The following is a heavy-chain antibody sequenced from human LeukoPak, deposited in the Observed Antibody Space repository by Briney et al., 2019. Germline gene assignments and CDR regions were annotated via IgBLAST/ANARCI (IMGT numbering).Heavy chain of an antibody. J-gene: IGHJ3*02. CDR3: TRDNGGDWYAFDI. Sequence: SETLSLTCTVSGGSISSYYWSWVRQPAGKGLEWIGRLYTSGSTNCNPSLKSRVTMSVDTSKNQFSLKLSSVTAADTALYYCTRDNGGDWYAFDIWGQGTVVTVSS. CDR1: GGSISSYY. CDR2: LYTSGST. D-gene: IGHD2-21*02. V-gene: IGHV4-4*07.